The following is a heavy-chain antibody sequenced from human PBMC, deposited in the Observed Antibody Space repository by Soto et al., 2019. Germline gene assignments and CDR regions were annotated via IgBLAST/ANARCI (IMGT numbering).Heavy chain of an antibody. J-gene: IGHJ4*02. CDR2: IVVGSGNT. Sequence: SVKVSCKASGFTFTSSAVQWVRQARGQRLEWIGWIVVGSGNTNYAQKFQERVTITRDMSTSTAYMELSSLRSEDTAVYYCAAVDYYYDSSGYRDYWGQGTLVTVSS. D-gene: IGHD3-22*01. CDR1: GFTFTSSA. V-gene: IGHV1-58*01. CDR3: AAVDYYYDSSGYRDY.